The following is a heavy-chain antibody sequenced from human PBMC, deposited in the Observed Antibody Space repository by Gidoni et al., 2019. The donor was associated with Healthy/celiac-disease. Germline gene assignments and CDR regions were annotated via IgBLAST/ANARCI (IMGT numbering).Heavy chain of an antibody. CDR2: ISYDGSNK. CDR3: ARPGGYCSGGSCYSSEGAEYFQH. D-gene: IGHD2-15*01. V-gene: IGHV3-30-3*01. J-gene: IGHJ1*01. Sequence: QAPGKGLEWVAVISYDGSNKYYADSVKGRFTTSRDNSKNTLYLQMNSLRAEDTAVYYCARPGGYCSGGSCYSSEGAEYFQHWSQGTLVTVSS.